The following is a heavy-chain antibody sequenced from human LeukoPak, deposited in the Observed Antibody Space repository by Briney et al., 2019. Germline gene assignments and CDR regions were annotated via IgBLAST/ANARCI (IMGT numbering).Heavy chain of an antibody. CDR3: ARLGYCSSTSCPP. J-gene: IGHJ5*02. V-gene: IGHV4-4*02. CDR1: GGSISSSNW. D-gene: IGHD2-2*01. Sequence: PSGTLSLTCAVSGGSISSSNWWSWVRQRPGKGLEWIGEIYHSGSTNYNPSLKSRVTISVDTSKNQFSLKLSSVTAADTAVYYCARLGYCSSTSCPPWGQGTLVTVSS. CDR2: IYHSGST.